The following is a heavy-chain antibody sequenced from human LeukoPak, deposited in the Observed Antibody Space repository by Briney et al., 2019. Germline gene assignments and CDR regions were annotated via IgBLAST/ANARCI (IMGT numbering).Heavy chain of an antibody. CDR1: GASISSYY. V-gene: IGHV4-4*07. CDR2: IYTSGST. D-gene: IGHD2-21*01. J-gene: IGHJ3*02. Sequence: SETLSLTCTVSGASISSYYWNWIRQPAGKGLEWIGRIYTSGSTDYNPSLKSRVTMSVDSSKNQFSLKLSSVTAADTAAYYCATGAYCGGDCSDAFDIWGQGTMVTISS. CDR3: ATGAYCGGDCSDAFDI.